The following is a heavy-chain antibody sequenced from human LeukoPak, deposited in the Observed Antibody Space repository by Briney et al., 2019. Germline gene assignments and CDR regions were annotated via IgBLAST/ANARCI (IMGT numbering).Heavy chain of an antibody. Sequence: PGGSLRLSCAVSGFTFSSYWMYWVRQGPGEGLVWVSRLRGDGNYTNYAESVKGRFTISRDNAKNTLYLQRNSLRAEDTAVYYCVRGSNGWSGMDVWGQGTTVTVSS. J-gene: IGHJ6*02. CDR2: LRGDGNYT. V-gene: IGHV3-74*01. D-gene: IGHD6-19*01. CDR3: VRGSNGWSGMDV. CDR1: GFTFSSYW.